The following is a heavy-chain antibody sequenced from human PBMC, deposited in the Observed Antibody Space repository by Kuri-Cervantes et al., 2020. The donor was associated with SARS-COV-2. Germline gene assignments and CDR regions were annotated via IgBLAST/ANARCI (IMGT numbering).Heavy chain of an antibody. V-gene: IGHV1-3*01. D-gene: IGHD4-11*01. CDR3: ARASSTVTTIFHYYYGMDV. J-gene: IGHJ6*02. CDR2: INAGNGNT. CDR1: GYTFTSYA. Sequence: ASVKVSCKASGYTFTSYAMHWVRQAPGQRLEWMGWINAGNGNTKYSQKFQGRVTITRDTSASTAYMELSSLRSEDTAVYYCARASSTVTTIFHYYYGMDVWSQGTTVTVSS.